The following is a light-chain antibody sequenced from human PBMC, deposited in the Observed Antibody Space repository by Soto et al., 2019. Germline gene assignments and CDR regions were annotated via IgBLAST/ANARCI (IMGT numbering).Light chain of an antibody. CDR2: DVT. Sequence: QSVLTQPRSVSGSPGQSVTISCTGTSSDVGAYNYVSWYQQHPGKAPKLMIYDVTKRPSGVPDRFSGSKSGNTASLTISGLQGEDEADYYCCSYAGTYKLYVFGTGTKVTVL. CDR3: CSYAGTYKLYV. CDR1: SSDVGAYNY. J-gene: IGLJ1*01. V-gene: IGLV2-11*01.